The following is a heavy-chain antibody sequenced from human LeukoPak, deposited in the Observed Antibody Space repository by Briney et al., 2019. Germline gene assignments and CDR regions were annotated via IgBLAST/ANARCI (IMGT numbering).Heavy chain of an antibody. CDR2: IRADGGRT. D-gene: IGHD2/OR15-2a*01. CDR1: GFTFGDYA. J-gene: IGHJ6*02. CDR3: ATWAFYHGLDV. Sequence: GSLRLSCAASGFTFGDYAMHWVRQAPGKGLEWVSLIRADGGRTYYADSVNGRFTISRDNSKNSLYLRMNSLRTDDTALYYCATWAFYHGLDVWGQGSTVTVSS. V-gene: IGHV3-43*02.